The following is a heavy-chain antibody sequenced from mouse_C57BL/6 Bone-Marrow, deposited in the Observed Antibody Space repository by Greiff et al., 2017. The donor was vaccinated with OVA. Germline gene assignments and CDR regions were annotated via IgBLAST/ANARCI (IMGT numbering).Heavy chain of an antibody. CDR3: ASQTTVVAHYAMDY. D-gene: IGHD1-1*01. V-gene: IGHV3-6*01. Sequence: EVQLKESGPGLVKPSQSLSLTCSVTGYSITSGYYWNWIRQFPGNKLEWMGYISYDGSNNYNPSLKNRISITRDTSKNQFFLKLHSVTTEDTATYYCASQTTVVAHYAMDYWGQGTSVTVSS. CDR2: ISYDGSN. CDR1: GYSITSGYY. J-gene: IGHJ4*01.